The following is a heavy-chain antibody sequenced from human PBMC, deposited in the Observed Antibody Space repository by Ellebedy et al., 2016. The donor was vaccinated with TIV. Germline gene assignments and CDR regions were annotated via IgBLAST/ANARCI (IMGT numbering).Heavy chain of an antibody. CDR2: ISSSSSYT. CDR3: ARRGYSYGWFDP. Sequence: GESLKISCAASGFIFSDYYMSWIRQAPGKGLEWVSYISSSSSYTNYADSVKGRFTISRDNAKNSLYLQMNSLRAEDTAVYYCARRGYSYGWFDPWGQGTLVTVSS. V-gene: IGHV3-11*06. J-gene: IGHJ5*02. CDR1: GFIFSDYY. D-gene: IGHD5-18*01.